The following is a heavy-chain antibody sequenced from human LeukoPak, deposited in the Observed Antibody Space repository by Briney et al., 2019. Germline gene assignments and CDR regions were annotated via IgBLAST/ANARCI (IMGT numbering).Heavy chain of an antibody. Sequence: GGSLRLSCAVSGFTFSGFWMSWSRQAPGKGLEWVASINSDGSEGYYADVVEGRFTISRDNAKNSLYLQINSLRAEDTAVYYCARSSYSSSSSVWGQGTMVTVSS. CDR2: INSDGSEG. J-gene: IGHJ3*01. V-gene: IGHV3-7*03. CDR3: ARSSYSSSSSV. D-gene: IGHD6-6*01. CDR1: GFTFSGFW.